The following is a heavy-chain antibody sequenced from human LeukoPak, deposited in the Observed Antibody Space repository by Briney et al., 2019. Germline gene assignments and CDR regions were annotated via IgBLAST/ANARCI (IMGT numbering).Heavy chain of an antibody. J-gene: IGHJ4*02. CDR2: INSNGDEI. V-gene: IGHV3-23*01. CDR3: AKKKPGTYPFDS. Sequence: RPGGSLRLSCAASGFTFSTYAMTWVRQAPGKGLEWVSGINSNGDEIYYADSVKGRFTISRDNSKNTLHLQMGSLRVDDTALYYCAKKKPGTYPFDSWGQGTLVTVSS. CDR1: GFTFSTYA. D-gene: IGHD1-7*01.